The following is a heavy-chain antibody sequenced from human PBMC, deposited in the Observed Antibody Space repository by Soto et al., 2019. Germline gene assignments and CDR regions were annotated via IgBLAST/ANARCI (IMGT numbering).Heavy chain of an antibody. D-gene: IGHD6-19*01. CDR2: ISYDGSNK. J-gene: IGHJ4*02. V-gene: IGHV3-30*18. CDR1: GFTFSSYG. Sequence: QVQLVESGGGVVQPGRSLRLSCAASGFTFSSYGMHWVRQAPGKGLEWVAVISYDGSNKYYADSVKGRFTISRDNSKNTLYLQMNSLRAEDTAVYYCAKDQRSNSGWYGSIDYWGQGTLVTVSS. CDR3: AKDQRSNSGWYGSIDY.